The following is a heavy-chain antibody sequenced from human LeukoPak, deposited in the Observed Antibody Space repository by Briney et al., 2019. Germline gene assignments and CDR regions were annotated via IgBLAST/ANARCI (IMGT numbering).Heavy chain of an antibody. CDR2: IYYSGST. CDR3: AKGGKGFPLGLRFDC. CDR1: GXSISTYY. Sequence: SETLSLTCTVSGXSISTYYWTWIRQPPGKGLEWIGYIYYSGSTNYNPSHKSRVTISVDTSKNQFSLKLTSLTAADTAVYYCAKGGKGFPLGLRFDCWGQGTLVSVSS. D-gene: IGHD2-21*01. J-gene: IGHJ4*02. V-gene: IGHV4-59*01.